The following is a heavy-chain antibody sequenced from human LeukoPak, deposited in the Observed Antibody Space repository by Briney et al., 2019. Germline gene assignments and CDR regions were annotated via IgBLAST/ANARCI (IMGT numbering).Heavy chain of an antibody. CDR3: ARDHGGSRYYYGMDV. Sequence: SETLSLTCTVSGGSISSYYWSWIRQPPGKGLEWIGYIYYSGTTNYNPSLKSRVTISVDASKNQFSLNLISVTAADTAVYYCARDHGGSRYYYGMDVWGQGTTVTVSS. V-gene: IGHV4-59*01. J-gene: IGHJ6*02. D-gene: IGHD2/OR15-2a*01. CDR1: GGSISSYY. CDR2: IYYSGTT.